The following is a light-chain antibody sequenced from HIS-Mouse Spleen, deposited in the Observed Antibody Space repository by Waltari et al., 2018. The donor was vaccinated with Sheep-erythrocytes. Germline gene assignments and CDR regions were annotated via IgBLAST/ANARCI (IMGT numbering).Light chain of an antibody. V-gene: IGLV2-23*01. CDR2: EGS. J-gene: IGLJ3*02. CDR3: CSYAGSSTPWV. CDR1: SSDVGSYNI. Sequence: QSALTQPASVSGSPGQSITISCTGTSSDVGSYNIFSWYQQPPGKAPKRMIYEGSKRPSGVSNRFSGSKSGKTASLTISGLQAEDEADYYCCSYAGSSTPWVFGGGTKLTVL.